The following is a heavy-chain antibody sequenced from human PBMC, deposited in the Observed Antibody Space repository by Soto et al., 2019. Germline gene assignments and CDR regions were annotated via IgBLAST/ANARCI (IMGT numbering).Heavy chain of an antibody. CDR2: INAGNGNT. Sequence: ASVKVSCKASGYTFTSYAMHWVRQAPGQRLEWMGWINAGNGNTKYSQKFQGRVTITRDTSASTAYMELSSLRSEDTAVYYCARDLGYCSSTSCYNGELDPWGQGTLVTVS. D-gene: IGHD2-2*02. CDR3: ARDLGYCSSTSCYNGELDP. V-gene: IGHV1-3*01. CDR1: GYTFTSYA. J-gene: IGHJ5*02.